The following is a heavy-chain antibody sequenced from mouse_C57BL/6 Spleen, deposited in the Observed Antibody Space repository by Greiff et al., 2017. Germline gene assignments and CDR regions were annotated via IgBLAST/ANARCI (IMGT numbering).Heavy chain of an antibody. J-gene: IGHJ4*01. D-gene: IGHD1-1*01. CDR3: ARPHYYGSSYAMDY. CDR2: IYPGSGST. Sequence: QVQLQQPGAELVKPGASVKMSCKASGYTFTSYWITWVKQRPGQGLEWIGDIYPGSGSTNYNEKFKGKATLTVDTSSSTAYMQLSSLTSEDSAVYYCARPHYYGSSYAMDYWGQGTSVTVSS. CDR1: GYTFTSYW. V-gene: IGHV1-55*01.